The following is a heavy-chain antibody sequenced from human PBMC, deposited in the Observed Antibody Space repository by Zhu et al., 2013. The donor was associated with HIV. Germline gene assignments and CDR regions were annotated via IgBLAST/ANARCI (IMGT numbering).Heavy chain of an antibody. J-gene: IGHJ4*02. CDR2: IIPIFGTA. CDR1: GGTFSSYA. V-gene: IGHV1-69*12. D-gene: IGHD2-2*01. Sequence: QVQLVQSGAEVKKPGSSVKVSCKASGGTFSSYAISWVRQAPGQGLEWMGGIIPIFGTANYAQKFQGRVTIAADESTSTAYMELSSLRSEDTAVYYCARVRSTHCSSTSCLNLGYFDYWGQGTLVTVSS. CDR3: ARVRSTHCSSTSCLNLGYFDY.